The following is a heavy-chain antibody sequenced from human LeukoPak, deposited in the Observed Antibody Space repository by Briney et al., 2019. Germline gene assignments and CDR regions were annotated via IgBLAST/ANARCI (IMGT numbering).Heavy chain of an antibody. CDR3: AKDRGLRFLEWFFDY. CDR2: ISGSDGST. CDR1: GFTLRTYA. D-gene: IGHD3-3*01. V-gene: IGHV3-23*01. Sequence: GGSLRLSCAASGFTLRTYAMSWDRQAPGKGLEWVSAISGSDGSTYYADSVKGRFTISRDNSKNTLYLQMNSLRAEDTAVYYCAKDRGLRFLEWFFDYWGQGTLVTVSS. J-gene: IGHJ4*02.